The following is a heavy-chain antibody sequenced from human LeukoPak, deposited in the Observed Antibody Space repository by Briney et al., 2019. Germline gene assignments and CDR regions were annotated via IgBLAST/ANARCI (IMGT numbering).Heavy chain of an antibody. V-gene: IGHV4-39*01. CDR1: GGSISSSIYY. D-gene: IGHD4-23*01. J-gene: IGHJ4*02. CDR3: ARRRTATVDFDY. Sequence: SETLSLTCTVSGGSISSSIYYWGWIRQPPGRGLEWIGSIYYSGSTYYNPSLKSRVTISVDTSKNQFSLKLTSVTAADTAVYYCARRRTATVDFDYWGQGTLVTVSS. CDR2: IYYSGST.